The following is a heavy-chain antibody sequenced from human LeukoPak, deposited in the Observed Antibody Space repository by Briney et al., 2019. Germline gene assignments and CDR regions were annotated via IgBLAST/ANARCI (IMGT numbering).Heavy chain of an antibody. D-gene: IGHD2-2*01. CDR3: ARKGSTSYDSPDFEH. CDR1: GFTFSSYA. J-gene: IGHJ4*02. CDR2: ISYDGSNK. Sequence: GRSLRLSCAASGFTFSSYAMHWVRQAPAKGLECGAVISYDGSNKYYADSVKGRFTISRDNSKNTLYLQMNSLRGEDTVVYYCARKGSTSYDSPDFEHWGQGTLVPVLS. V-gene: IGHV3-30-3*01.